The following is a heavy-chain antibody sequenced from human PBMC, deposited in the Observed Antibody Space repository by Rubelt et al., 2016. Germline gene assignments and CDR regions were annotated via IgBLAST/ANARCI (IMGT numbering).Heavy chain of an antibody. J-gene: IGHJ4*02. D-gene: IGHD3-10*01. Sequence: QVQLVQSGAEVKKPGASVKVSCKASGYTFTSYGISWVRQAPGQGLEWMGWISAYNGNTNYAQKLQGRVAINTDTSTSTAYMALRSVRSDYTAVYYCARDVAFPLGSGFEKRSDYWGQGTLVTVSS. CDR1: GYTFTSYG. V-gene: IGHV1-18*01. CDR2: ISAYNGNT. CDR3: ARDVAFPLGSGFEKRSDY.